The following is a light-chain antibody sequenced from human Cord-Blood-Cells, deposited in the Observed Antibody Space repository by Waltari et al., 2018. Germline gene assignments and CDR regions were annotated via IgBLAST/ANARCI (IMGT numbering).Light chain of an antibody. J-gene: IGLJ2*01. CDR3: QVWDSSSDHVV. V-gene: IGLV3-21*04. Sequence: SYVLTQPPSVYVAPGKTARITCGGNNIGRKSVHWYPQKPGQAPVLVIYSDSDRPSGIPERFSGSNSGNTATLTISRVEAGDEADYYCQVWDSSSDHVVFGGGTKLTVL. CDR2: SDS. CDR1: NIGRKS.